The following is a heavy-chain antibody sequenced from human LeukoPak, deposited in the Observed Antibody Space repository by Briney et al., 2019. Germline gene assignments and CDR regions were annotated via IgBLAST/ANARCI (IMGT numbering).Heavy chain of an antibody. CDR1: GFTFTNHP. CDR2: ISPSGDRT. CDR3: ARAFRPASDPHDFYDF. Sequence: GRSLRLSCAASGFTFTNHPMHWVRQTSGKRLEYVSAISPSGDRTWYADSVRGRFTISRDNSKNTMYLQMGSPRPEDMGVYYCARAFRPASDPHDFYDFWGRGTTVTVSS. V-gene: IGHV3-64*02. D-gene: IGHD3/OR15-3a*01. J-gene: IGHJ3*01.